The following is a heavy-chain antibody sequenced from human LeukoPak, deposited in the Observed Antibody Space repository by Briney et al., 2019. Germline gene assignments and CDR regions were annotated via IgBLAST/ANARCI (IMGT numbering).Heavy chain of an antibody. CDR3: ARGQTTVTTNWFDP. Sequence: PSETLSLTCAVYGGSFSGYYWSWIRQPPGKGLEWIGEINHSGSTNYNPSLKSRVTISVDTSKNQFSLKLSPVTAADTAVYYCARGQTTVTTNWFDPWGQGTLVTVSS. CDR2: INHSGST. D-gene: IGHD4-17*01. J-gene: IGHJ5*02. CDR1: GGSFSGYY. V-gene: IGHV4-34*01.